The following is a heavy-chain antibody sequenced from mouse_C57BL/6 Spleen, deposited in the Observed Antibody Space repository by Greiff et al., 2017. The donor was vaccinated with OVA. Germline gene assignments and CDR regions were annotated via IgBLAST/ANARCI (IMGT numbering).Heavy chain of an antibody. V-gene: IGHV5-17*01. CDR1: GFTFSDYG. Sequence: EVQGVESGGGLVKPGGSLKLSCAASGFTFSDYGMHWVRQAPEKGLEWVAYISSGSSTIYYADTVKGRFTISRDNAKKTLFLQMTSLRSEDTAMYYCATSSLRLEYSMDYWGQGTSVTVSS. CDR2: ISSGSSTI. J-gene: IGHJ4*01. CDR3: ATSSLRLEYSMDY. D-gene: IGHD1-2*01.